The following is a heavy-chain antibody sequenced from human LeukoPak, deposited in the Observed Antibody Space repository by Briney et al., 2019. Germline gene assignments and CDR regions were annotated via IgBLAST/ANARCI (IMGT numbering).Heavy chain of an antibody. Sequence: PGTSLRLSCATSGFPFSQHGYHWVRQAPGKGLEWTAVIWVDGTREYYADSVEGRFTISRDNSKSTLYLQIDSLRPEDTAVYYCVAVLVPAAFWHFDVWGRGTQVTVSS. D-gene: IGHD2-2*01. CDR2: IWVDGTRE. V-gene: IGHV3-33*01. CDR3: VAVLVPAAFWHFDV. J-gene: IGHJ2*01. CDR1: GFPFSQHG.